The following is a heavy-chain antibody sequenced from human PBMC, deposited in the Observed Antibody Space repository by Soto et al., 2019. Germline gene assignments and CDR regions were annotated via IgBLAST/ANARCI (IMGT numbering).Heavy chain of an antibody. CDR2: IYYSGST. Sequence: SETLSLTCTVSGGSISSGGYYWSWIRQHPGKGLEWIGYIYYSGSTYYNPPLKSRVTISVDTSKNQFSLKLSSVTAADTAVYYCAREVGSSSWQGYYYYYYGMDVWGQGTTVTVSS. D-gene: IGHD6-13*01. V-gene: IGHV4-31*03. CDR1: GGSISSGGYY. J-gene: IGHJ6*02. CDR3: AREVGSSSWQGYYYYYYGMDV.